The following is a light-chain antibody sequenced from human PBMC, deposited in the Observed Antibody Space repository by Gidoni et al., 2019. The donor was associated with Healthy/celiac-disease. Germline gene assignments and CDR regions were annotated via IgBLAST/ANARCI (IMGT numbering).Light chain of an antibody. Sequence: DIQMTQSPSTLSASVGDRVTITCRASQRSSSWLAWYQQKPGKAPKLLIYKASSLSSGVPSRFSGSGSGTEFTLTISSLQPDDFATYYCQQYNSYSLTFGGGTKVEIK. V-gene: IGKV1-5*03. CDR2: KAS. J-gene: IGKJ4*01. CDR3: QQYNSYSLT. CDR1: QRSSSW.